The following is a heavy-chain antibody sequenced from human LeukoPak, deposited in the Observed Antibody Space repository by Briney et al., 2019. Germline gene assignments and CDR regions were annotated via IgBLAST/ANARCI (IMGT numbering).Heavy chain of an antibody. J-gene: IGHJ4*02. V-gene: IGHV1-8*02. CDR1: GYTFISYD. D-gene: IGHD7-27*01. CDR2: MNPNSGNT. CDR3: ARDHNWGFDF. Sequence: ASVKVSCKASGYTFISYDINWVRQAAGQGLEWMGWMNPNSGNTGYAQKFQGRVTMTRNTSISTAYMELSGLRSDDTAVYYCARDHNWGFDFWGQGTLVAVSS.